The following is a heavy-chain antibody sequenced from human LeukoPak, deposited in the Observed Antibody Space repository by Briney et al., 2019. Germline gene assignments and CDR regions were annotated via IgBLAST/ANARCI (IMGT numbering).Heavy chain of an antibody. J-gene: IGHJ2*01. V-gene: IGHV3-23*01. Sequence: GGSLRLSCSASGFTFSSYVMSWVRQAPGKGLEWVSAISGSGGHTYYAASVKGRVTISRDNSKNTLYLEMNSLRADNTAVYYCVKPLTTVTPYWYFDLWGRGTLVTVSS. CDR3: VKPLTTVTPYWYFDL. CDR2: ISGSGGHT. CDR1: GFTFSSYV. D-gene: IGHD4-17*01.